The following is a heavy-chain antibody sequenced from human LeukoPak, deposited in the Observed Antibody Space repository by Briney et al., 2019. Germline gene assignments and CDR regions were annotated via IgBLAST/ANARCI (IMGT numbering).Heavy chain of an antibody. D-gene: IGHD3-9*01. J-gene: IGHJ5*01. V-gene: IGHV3-23*01. CDR3: AKGYYDILTGFDS. CDR1: GFTLSSYA. CDR2: ISDSGGST. Sequence: GGSLRLSCAASGFTLSSYAMNWVRQAPGKGVEWVSGISDSGGSTYYADSVKGRFTISRDSSKNTLYLQMNSLRAEDTAVYYCAKGYYDILTGFDSWGQGTLVTVSS.